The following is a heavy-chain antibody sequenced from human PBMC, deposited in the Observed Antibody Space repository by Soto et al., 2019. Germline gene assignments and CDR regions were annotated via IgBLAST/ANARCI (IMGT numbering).Heavy chain of an antibody. CDR1: VGTFSSYA. Sequence: SVKVSCKASVGTFSSYAISWVRQAPGQGLEWMGGIIPIFGTANYAQKFQGRVTITADESTSTAYMELSSLRSEDTAVYYCARGLDCGGDCYPYYYYYGMDVWGQGTTVTVSS. J-gene: IGHJ6*02. D-gene: IGHD2-21*02. CDR3: ARGLDCGGDCYPYYYYYGMDV. CDR2: IIPIFGTA. V-gene: IGHV1-69*13.